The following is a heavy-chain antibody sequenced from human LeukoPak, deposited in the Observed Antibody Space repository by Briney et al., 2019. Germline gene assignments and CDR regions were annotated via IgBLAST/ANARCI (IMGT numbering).Heavy chain of an antibody. CDR3: ARDRGYYDFWSGPGGHYGMDV. D-gene: IGHD3-3*01. J-gene: IGHJ6*02. CDR2: ISAYNGNT. CDR1: GYTFTSYG. V-gene: IGHV1-18*01. Sequence: ASVKVSCKASGYTFTSYGISWVRQAPGQGLEWMGWISAYNGNTNYAQKLQGRVTMTTDTSTSTAYMELRSLRSDDTAVYYCARDRGYYDFWSGPGGHYGMDVWGQGTTVTVSS.